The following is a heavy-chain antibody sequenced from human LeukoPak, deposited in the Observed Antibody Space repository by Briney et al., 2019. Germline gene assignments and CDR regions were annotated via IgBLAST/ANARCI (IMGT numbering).Heavy chain of an antibody. D-gene: IGHD3-3*01. J-gene: IGHJ4*02. CDR3: ANQDDFWSGPDY. V-gene: IGHV3-23*01. CDR1: GFTFSSYA. Sequence: PGGSLRLSCAASGFTFSSYAMSWVRQAPGKGLEWVSTISGIGGSTYYTDSVKGRFTISRDNSKTTLYLQMNSLRAEDTAVYFCANQDDFWSGPDYWGQGTLVTVSS. CDR2: ISGIGGST.